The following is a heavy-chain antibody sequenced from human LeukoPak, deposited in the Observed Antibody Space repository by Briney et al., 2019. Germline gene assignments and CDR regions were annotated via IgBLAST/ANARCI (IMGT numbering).Heavy chain of an antibody. D-gene: IGHD2-2*01. CDR3: ARARDCSSTSCSPGYYFDY. CDR2: IYTSGST. V-gene: IGHV4-4*07. Sequence: PSETLSLTCTVSGVSIGSYYWSWIRQPAGKGLEWIGRIYTSGSTNYNPSLKRRVTMSIDTSRKQLSLKLSSVTAAGTAVYYCARARDCSSTSCSPGYYFDYWGQGTLVTVSS. J-gene: IGHJ4*02. CDR1: GVSIGSYY.